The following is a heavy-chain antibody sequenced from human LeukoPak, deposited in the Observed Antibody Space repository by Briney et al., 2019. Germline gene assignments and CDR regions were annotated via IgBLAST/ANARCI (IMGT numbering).Heavy chain of an antibody. J-gene: IGHJ4*02. CDR3: ARDGGIAVAGTPLFDY. V-gene: IGHV1-2*04. Sequence: ASVKVSCKASGYTLTGYYMHWVRQAPGQGLEWMGWINPNSGGTNYAQKFQGWVTMTRDTSISTAYMELSRLRSDDTAVYYCARDGGIAVAGTPLFDYWGQGTLVTVSS. D-gene: IGHD6-19*01. CDR1: GYTLTGYY. CDR2: INPNSGGT.